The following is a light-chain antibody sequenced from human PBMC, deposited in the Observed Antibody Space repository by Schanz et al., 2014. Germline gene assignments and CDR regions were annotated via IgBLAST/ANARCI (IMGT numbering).Light chain of an antibody. CDR2: GVS. CDR1: SSDVGGYNY. V-gene: IGLV2-8*01. Sequence: QSVLTQPPSASGSPGQSVTISCTGTSSDVGGYNYVSWYQQHPGKAPKLMIYGVSHRPSGVPDRFSGSKSGNTASLTISGLQADDEADYYCCSYTSSSTRVFGGGTKLTVL. CDR3: CSYTSSSTRV. J-gene: IGLJ3*02.